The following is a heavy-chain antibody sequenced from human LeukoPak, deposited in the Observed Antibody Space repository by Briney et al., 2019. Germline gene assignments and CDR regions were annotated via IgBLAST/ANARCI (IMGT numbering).Heavy chain of an antibody. CDR3: ANLDTAMDYYYYGMDV. D-gene: IGHD5-18*01. Sequence: SETLSLTCAVYGGSFSSYYWSWIRQPPGKWLEWIGEINHSGSTNYNPSLKTRVTISVDTSKNQFSLKLSSVTAADTAVYYCANLDTAMDYYYYGMDVWGKGTTVTVSS. V-gene: IGHV4-34*01. CDR1: GGSFSSYY. CDR2: INHSGST. J-gene: IGHJ6*04.